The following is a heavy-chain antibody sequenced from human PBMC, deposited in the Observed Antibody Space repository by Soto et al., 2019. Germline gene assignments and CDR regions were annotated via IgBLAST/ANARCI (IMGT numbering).Heavy chain of an antibody. V-gene: IGHV3-21*01. D-gene: IGHD5-18*01. CDR2: ISSSSSYI. CDR3: AREWSYGWDYYYYGMDV. CDR1: GFTFSSYS. J-gene: IGHJ6*02. Sequence: NPGGSLRLSCAASGFTFSSYSMNWVRQAPGKGLEWVSSISSSSSYIYYADSVKGRFTISRDNAKNSLYLQMNSLRAEDTAVYYCAREWSYGWDYYYYGMDVWGQGTTVTVSS.